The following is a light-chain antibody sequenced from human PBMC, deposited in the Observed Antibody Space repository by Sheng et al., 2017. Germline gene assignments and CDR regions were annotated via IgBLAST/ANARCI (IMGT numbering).Light chain of an antibody. J-gene: IGKJ1*01. CDR1: QRISYW. CDR3: QQYHSDSPT. CDR2: KAS. V-gene: IGKV1-5*03. Sequence: DIQMTQSPSTLSASVGDRVTITCRASQRISYWLAWYQQKPGKGPNLLIYKASSLEGDVPSRFSGSGSGTEFTLTISSLQPDDFATYYCQQYHSDSPTFDQGTKVEIK.